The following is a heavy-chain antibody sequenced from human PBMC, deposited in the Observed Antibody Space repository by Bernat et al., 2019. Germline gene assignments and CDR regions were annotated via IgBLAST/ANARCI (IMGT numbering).Heavy chain of an antibody. Sequence: QVQLVQSGAEVKKPGSSVKVSCKASGGTFSSYTISWVRQAPGQGLEWMGRIIPILGIANYAQKFQDRVTITADKSTSTAYMELSSLRSEDTAVYYCARDIPLGSGLQSDAFGIWGQGTMVTVSS. CDR3: ARDIPLGSGLQSDAFGI. V-gene: IGHV1-69*08. D-gene: IGHD3-3*01. CDR2: IIPILGIA. J-gene: IGHJ3*02. CDR1: GGTFSSYT.